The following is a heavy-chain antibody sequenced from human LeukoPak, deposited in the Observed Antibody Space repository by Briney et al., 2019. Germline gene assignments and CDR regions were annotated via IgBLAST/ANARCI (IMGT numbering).Heavy chain of an antibody. D-gene: IGHD6-13*01. V-gene: IGHV4-38-2*02. CDR2: IYHSGST. Sequence: SETLSLTCTVSGYSISSGYYWGWIRQPPGKGLEWIGRIYHSGSTYYNPSLKSRVTISVDTSKNQFSLKLGSVTAADTAVYYCASYILTSIAAAGPPLAEYFQHWGQGTLVTVSS. CDR1: GYSISSGYY. CDR3: ASYILTSIAAAGPPLAEYFQH. J-gene: IGHJ1*01.